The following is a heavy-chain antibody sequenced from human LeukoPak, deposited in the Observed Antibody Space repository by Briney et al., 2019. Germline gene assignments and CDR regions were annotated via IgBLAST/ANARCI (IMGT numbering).Heavy chain of an antibody. J-gene: IGHJ4*02. V-gene: IGHV1-24*01. CDR3: ATNDYGDSLPRFDY. D-gene: IGHD4-17*01. CDR2: FDPEDGET. Sequence: ASVKVSCKVSGYTLTELSMHWVRQAPGKGLEWMGGFDPEDGETIYAQKFQGRVTMTEDTSTDTAYMELSSLRSEDTAVYYCATNDYGDSLPRFDYWGQGTLVTVSS. CDR1: GYTLTELS.